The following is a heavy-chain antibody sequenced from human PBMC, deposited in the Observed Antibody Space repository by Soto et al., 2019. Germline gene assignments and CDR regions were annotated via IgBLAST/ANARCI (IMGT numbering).Heavy chain of an antibody. CDR2: IYYSGNP. J-gene: IGHJ6*02. CDR3: ARNPPLLENDYYGMAV. D-gene: IGHD2-21*01. V-gene: IGHV4-59*08. Sequence: SETLSLTCTVSGDSISSNYWSWIRQPPGKGLEWIGYIYYSGNPTYNLSFKSRVTMSVDRSKNQFSLRSSSLTAADTAVYYCARNPPLLENDYYGMAVWGQGTTVT. CDR1: GDSISSNY.